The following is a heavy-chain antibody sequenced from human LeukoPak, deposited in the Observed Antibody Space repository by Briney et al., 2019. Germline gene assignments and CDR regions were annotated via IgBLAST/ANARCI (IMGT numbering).Heavy chain of an antibody. CDR1: GFTFSSYA. V-gene: IGHV3-30*04. D-gene: IGHD3-10*01. CDR2: ISYDGSNK. Sequence: GGSLRLPCAASGFTFSSYAMHWVRQAPGKGLEWVAVISYDGSNKYYADSVKGRFTISRDNSKNTLYLQMNSLRAEDTAVYYCARELWFGELSYYYYYGMDVWGKGTTVTVSS. J-gene: IGHJ6*04. CDR3: ARELWFGELSYYYYYGMDV.